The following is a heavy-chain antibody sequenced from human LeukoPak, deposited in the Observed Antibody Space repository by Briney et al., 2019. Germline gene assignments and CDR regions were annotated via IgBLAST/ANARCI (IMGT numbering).Heavy chain of an antibody. Sequence: SETLSLTCTVSGGSISSGDYYWSWIRQPPGKGLEWIGYIYYSGSTNYNPPLKSRVTISVDTSKNQFSLKLSSVTAADTAVYYCAKGSGYPVAGTPPWFDYWGQGTLVTVSS. CDR1: GGSISSGDYY. D-gene: IGHD6-19*01. CDR3: AKGSGYPVAGTPPWFDY. J-gene: IGHJ4*02. V-gene: IGHV4-61*08. CDR2: IYYSGST.